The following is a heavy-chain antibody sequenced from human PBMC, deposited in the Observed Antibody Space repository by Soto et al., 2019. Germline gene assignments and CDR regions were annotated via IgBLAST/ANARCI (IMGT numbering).Heavy chain of an antibody. CDR3: SRGALPAYFAF. CDR2: FYYSGST. Sequence: PSETLPLTYTVSGGSISRYYWSWIRQPPGKGLEWIGYFYYSGSTNYNPSLKSRVTISVDTSKNQFSLKLSSVTAADTAVYYCSRGALPAYFAFSSQRSLVPVSS. CDR1: GGSISRYY. V-gene: IGHV4-59*01. J-gene: IGHJ4*02. D-gene: IGHD2-2*01.